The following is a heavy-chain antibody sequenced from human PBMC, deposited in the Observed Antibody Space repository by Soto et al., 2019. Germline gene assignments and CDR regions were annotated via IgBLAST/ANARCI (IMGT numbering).Heavy chain of an antibody. CDR3: ARGALSITMVRGVIGAPFDY. CDR2: IYYSGST. CDR1: GGSISSGDYY. J-gene: IGHJ4*02. V-gene: IGHV4-30-4*01. D-gene: IGHD3-10*01. Sequence: PSETLSLTCTVSGGSISSGDYYWGWIRQPPGKGLEWIGYIYYSGSTYYNPSLKSRVTISVDTSKNQFSLKLSSVTAADTAVYYCARGALSITMVRGVIGAPFDYWGQGTLVTVST.